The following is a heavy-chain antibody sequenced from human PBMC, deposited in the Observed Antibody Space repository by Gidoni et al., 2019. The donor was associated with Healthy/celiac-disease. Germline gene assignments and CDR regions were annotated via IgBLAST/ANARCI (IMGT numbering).Heavy chain of an antibody. CDR2: INPSGCRT. D-gene: IGHD2-21*02. Sequence: QVQLVQSGAEVKKPGASVKVSCKASGYTFTSYYMNWVRQASGQGLEWMGIINPSGCRTRYEQKFQGRVTRTRDTSTSTVYMELSSLRSEDTAVYYCATQPDCGGDCWLSAWGQGTLVTVSS. J-gene: IGHJ5*02. CDR1: GYTFTSYY. CDR3: ATQPDCGGDCWLSA. V-gene: IGHV1-46*03.